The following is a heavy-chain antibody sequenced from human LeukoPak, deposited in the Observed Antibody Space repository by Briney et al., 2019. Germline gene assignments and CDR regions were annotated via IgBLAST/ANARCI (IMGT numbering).Heavy chain of an antibody. Sequence: ASVKVSYKASGYRFTVYYMHWVRQAPGKGLEWMGWINPNSGGTHYAQKFLGRVTMTRDTSISTAYMELSRLTSDDTALYYCATLYGDYVTSDYWGQGTLVTVSS. J-gene: IGHJ4*02. CDR3: ATLYGDYVTSDY. V-gene: IGHV1-2*02. D-gene: IGHD4-17*01. CDR1: GYRFTVYY. CDR2: INPNSGGT.